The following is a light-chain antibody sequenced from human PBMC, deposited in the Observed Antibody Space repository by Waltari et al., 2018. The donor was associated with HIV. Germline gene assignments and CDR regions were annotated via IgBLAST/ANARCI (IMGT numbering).Light chain of an antibody. J-gene: IGKJ2*01. CDR3: HQYNNWPYT. CDR1: QSVYTN. CDR2: GAT. Sequence: MMQSPDTQPASPGDGVPLTCRASQSVYTNVAWYQQRPGQAPRLLIYGATNRPAGFPARFSGGGSGTEFTLTISSLQSEDFAVYFCHQYNNWPYTFGQGTKLDIK. V-gene: IGKV3-15*01.